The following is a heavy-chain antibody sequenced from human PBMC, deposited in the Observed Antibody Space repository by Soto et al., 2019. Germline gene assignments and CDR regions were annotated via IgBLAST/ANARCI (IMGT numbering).Heavy chain of an antibody. Sequence: ASVKGSCKASGYTFTTDGSSLVRQAPGQGLEWMGWISAYSGSTKFAQKLQGRVTMTTDTSTTTAYMELRSLTSDDTAVYYCARDFTKSSSWPYYFDYWGQGTLVTVSS. CDR2: ISAYSGST. J-gene: IGHJ4*02. V-gene: IGHV1-18*01. CDR3: ARDFTKSSSWPYYFDY. CDR1: GYTFTTDG. D-gene: IGHD6-13*01.